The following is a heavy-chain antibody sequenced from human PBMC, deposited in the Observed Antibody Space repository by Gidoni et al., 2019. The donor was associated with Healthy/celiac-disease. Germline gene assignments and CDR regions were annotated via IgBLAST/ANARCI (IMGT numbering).Heavy chain of an antibody. CDR3: ASLYYDKGTDY. J-gene: IGHJ4*02. Sequence: QVQLQESGPGLVKPSQTLSLTCTVSGGSISSGDYYWSWIRQPPGKGLEWIGYIYYSGSTYYNPALQSRGIISVDTAKNQFSLELSSVTAADTAVDYCASLYYDKGTDYWGQGTLVTVSS. V-gene: IGHV4-30-4*01. D-gene: IGHD3-9*01. CDR1: GGSISSGDYY. CDR2: IYYSGST.